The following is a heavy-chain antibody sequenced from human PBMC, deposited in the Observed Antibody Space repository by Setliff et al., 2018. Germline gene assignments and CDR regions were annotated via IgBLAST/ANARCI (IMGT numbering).Heavy chain of an antibody. V-gene: IGHV4-34*10. J-gene: IGHJ6*02. CDR3: ATRTFAVIPHSGLGLDYFYGMDV. D-gene: IGHD2-21*01. CDR2: INHNGST. CDR1: GGSFSDYY. Sequence: KPSETLSLTCTVYGGSFSDYYWGWIRQPPGKGLEWIAEINHNGSTYYNPSLRSRVSMSLDTSKRQVSLNLNSVTAADTGVYYCATRTFAVIPHSGLGLDYFYGMDVWGRGTTVTVSS.